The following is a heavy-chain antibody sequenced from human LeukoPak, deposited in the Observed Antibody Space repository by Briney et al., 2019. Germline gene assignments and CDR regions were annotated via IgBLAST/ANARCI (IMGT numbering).Heavy chain of an antibody. D-gene: IGHD2-2*01. CDR2: INPNSGGT. J-gene: IGHJ3*02. CDR1: GYTFTSYD. Sequence: GASVKVSCKASGYTFTSYDINWVRQAPGQGLEWMGWINPNSGGTNYAQKFQGRVTMTRDTSISTAYMELSRLRSDDTAVYYCARAQYCSSTSCYRDAFDIWGQGTMVTVSS. CDR3: ARAQYCSSTSCYRDAFDI. V-gene: IGHV1-2*02.